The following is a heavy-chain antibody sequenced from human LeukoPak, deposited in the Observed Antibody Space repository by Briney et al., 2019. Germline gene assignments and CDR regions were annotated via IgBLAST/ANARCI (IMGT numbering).Heavy chain of an antibody. D-gene: IGHD3-3*01. CDR2: ISSSGSYI. Sequence: PGESLRLSCAASGVTFSTYTINWVRRAPGKGLEWVSSISSSGSYIYSADSVKGRFTISRDNAKSSLYLHMDSLRVEDTAVYYCARDGVTVSSSPSYWYFDLWGRGTLVTVSS. V-gene: IGHV3-21*01. CDR3: ARDGVTVSSSPSYWYFDL. CDR1: GVTFSTYT. J-gene: IGHJ2*01.